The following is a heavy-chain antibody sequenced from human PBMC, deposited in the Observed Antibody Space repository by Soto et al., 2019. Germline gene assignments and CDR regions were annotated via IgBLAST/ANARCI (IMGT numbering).Heavy chain of an antibody. Sequence: PGASRRLSCAASGFTFSSYGMHWVRQAPGKGLEWVAGIWSDGSNRYYADSVKGRLTISRENSKNTLYMQMNSLRAEDTAVYYCSRDPCSGGSCYYGLFGMDVWGQGTTVTVS. CDR1: GFTFSSYG. D-gene: IGHD2-15*01. J-gene: IGHJ6*02. CDR2: IWSDGSNR. CDR3: SRDPCSGGSCYYGLFGMDV. V-gene: IGHV3-33*01.